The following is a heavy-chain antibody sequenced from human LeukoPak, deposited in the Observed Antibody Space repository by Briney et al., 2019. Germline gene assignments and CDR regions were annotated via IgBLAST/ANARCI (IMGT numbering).Heavy chain of an antibody. J-gene: IGHJ6*02. CDR1: GYTFTGYY. V-gene: IGHV1-2*02. D-gene: IGHD3-3*01. Sequence: ASVKVSCKASGYTFTGYYMHWVRQAPGRGLEWMGWINPNSGGTNYAQKFQGRVTMTRDTSISTAYMELSSLRSEDTAVYYCARVNPYDFWSGGMDVWGQGTTVTVSS. CDR2: INPNSGGT. CDR3: ARVNPYDFWSGGMDV.